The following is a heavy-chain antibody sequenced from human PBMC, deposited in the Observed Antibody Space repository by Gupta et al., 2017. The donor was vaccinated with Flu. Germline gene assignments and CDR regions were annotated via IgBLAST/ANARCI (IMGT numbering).Heavy chain of an antibody. CDR1: GGSFSGYY. D-gene: IGHD3-3*02. V-gene: IGHV4-34*01. Sequence: QVQLQQWGAGLLKPSETLSLTCAVYGGSFSGYYWSWIRQPPGKGLEWIGEINHSGSTNYNPSLKSRVTISVDTSKNQFSLKLSSVTAADTAVYYCARGLAVYYGMDVWGQGTTVTVSS. J-gene: IGHJ6*02. CDR3: ARGLAVYYGMDV. CDR2: INHSGST.